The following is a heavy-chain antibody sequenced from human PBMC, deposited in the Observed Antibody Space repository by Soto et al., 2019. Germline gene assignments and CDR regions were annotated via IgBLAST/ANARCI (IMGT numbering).Heavy chain of an antibody. V-gene: IGHV3-33*01. CDR1: GFTFSSYG. J-gene: IGHJ6*02. Sequence: TGGSLRLSCAASGFTFSSYGMHWVRQAPGKGLEWVAVIWYDGSNKYYADSVKGRFTISRDNSKNTLYLQMNSLRAEDTAVYYCAREGYYYDSSGYSPHPGYYYGMDVWGQGTTVTVSS. CDR2: IWYDGSNK. CDR3: AREGYYYDSSGYSPHPGYYYGMDV. D-gene: IGHD3-22*01.